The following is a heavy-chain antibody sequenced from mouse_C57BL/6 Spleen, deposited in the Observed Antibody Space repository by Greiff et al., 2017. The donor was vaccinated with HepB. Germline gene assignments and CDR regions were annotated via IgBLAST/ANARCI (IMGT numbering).Heavy chain of an antibody. CDR1: GYTFTSYW. J-gene: IGHJ3*01. Sequence: QVQLQQPGAELVKPGASVKLSCKASGYTFTSYWMQWVKQRPGQGLEWIGKIDPSDSDTNYNQKFKGKATLTVDTSSSTAYMQLSSLTSEDSAVYYCAREAYWGQGTLVTVSA. CDR3: AREAY. CDR2: IDPSDSDT. V-gene: IGHV1-50*01.